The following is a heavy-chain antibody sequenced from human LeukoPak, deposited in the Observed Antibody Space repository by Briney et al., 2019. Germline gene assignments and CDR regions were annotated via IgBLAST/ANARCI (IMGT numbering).Heavy chain of an antibody. V-gene: IGHV4-39*01. CDR3: ARQPYHSAPYYFDY. D-gene: IGHD2-2*01. CDR1: GGSISSSSYY. J-gene: IGHJ4*02. Sequence: PSETLSLTCTVSGGSISSSSYYWGWIRQPPGKGLEWIGSIYYSGSTYYNLSLKSRVTISVDTSKNQFSLKLSSVTAADTAVYYCARQPYHSAPYYFDYWGQGTLVTVSS. CDR2: IYYSGST.